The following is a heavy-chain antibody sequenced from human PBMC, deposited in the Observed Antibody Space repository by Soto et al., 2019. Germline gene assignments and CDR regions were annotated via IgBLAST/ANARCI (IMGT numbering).Heavy chain of an antibody. CDR2: IYHSGST. CDR1: GYSISSGYY. CDR3: ARVAYSGYDWAAFDI. V-gene: IGHV4-38-2*01. D-gene: IGHD5-12*01. Sequence: SETLSLTCAVSGYSISSGYYWGWIRQPPGKGLEWIGSIYHSGSTYYNPSLKSRVTISVDTSKNQFSLKLSSVTAADTAVYYCARVAYSGYDWAAFDIWGQGTMVTVS. J-gene: IGHJ3*02.